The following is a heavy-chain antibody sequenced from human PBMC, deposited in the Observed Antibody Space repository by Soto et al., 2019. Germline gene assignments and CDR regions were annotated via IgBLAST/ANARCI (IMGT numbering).Heavy chain of an antibody. J-gene: IGHJ4*02. CDR3: ARAGAATLSDY. D-gene: IGHD2-15*01. Sequence: QVQLQESGPGLVKASETLSLTCTVSGGSISNYYCSWIRQPPGKGLEWIGYIYYSGSTNYNPSLKRRVTISVDTSKNQFSRNLSSVTAADTAVYYCARAGAATLSDYWGQGTLVTVSS. CDR2: IYYSGST. CDR1: GGSISNYY. V-gene: IGHV4-59*01.